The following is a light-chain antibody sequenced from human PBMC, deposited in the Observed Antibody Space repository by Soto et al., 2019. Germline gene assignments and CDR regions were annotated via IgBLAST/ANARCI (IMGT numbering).Light chain of an antibody. CDR2: SAS. CDR3: QQYSRVPL. Sequence: DIQMTQSPSSLSASVGDRVTITCRASQGISNYIAWYQQKPGKAPKLLIYSASTLQSGVPSRFSGSGSGKDFTLNINSLQPEDVAPHSCQQYSRVPLFGPGTKVDIK. J-gene: IGKJ3*01. V-gene: IGKV1-27*01. CDR1: QGISNY.